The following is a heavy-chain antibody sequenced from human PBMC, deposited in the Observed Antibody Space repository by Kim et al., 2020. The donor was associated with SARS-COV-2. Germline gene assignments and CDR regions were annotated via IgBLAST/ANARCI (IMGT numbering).Heavy chain of an antibody. V-gene: IGHV1-46*01. CDR1: GFTFTNYF. D-gene: IGHD6-25*01. CDR2: INPSGAFT. J-gene: IGHJ4*02. CDR3: AREAALIAAPQKNFDY. Sequence: ASVKVSCKASGFTFTNYFMHWVRQAPGQGLEWMGTINPSGAFTLFTQKYQGRVIITKDTSTSTVYMEVSSLRSEDTAVYFCAREAALIAAPQKNFDYWCQGTLVTVSS.